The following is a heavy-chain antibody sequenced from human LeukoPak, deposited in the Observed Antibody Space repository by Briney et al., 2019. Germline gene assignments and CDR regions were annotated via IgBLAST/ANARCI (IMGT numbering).Heavy chain of an antibody. CDR3: ARGDYDILTGYNYYYYYGMDV. J-gene: IGHJ6*02. CDR2: ISYSGST. CDR1: GGSISSYY. D-gene: IGHD3-9*01. Sequence: SETLSLTCTVSGGSISSYYWSWIRQPPGKGLEWIGYISYSGSTNYNPSLKSRVTISVDTSKNQFSLKLSSVTAADTAVYYCARGDYDILTGYNYYYYYGMDVWGQGTPVTVSS. V-gene: IGHV4-59*01.